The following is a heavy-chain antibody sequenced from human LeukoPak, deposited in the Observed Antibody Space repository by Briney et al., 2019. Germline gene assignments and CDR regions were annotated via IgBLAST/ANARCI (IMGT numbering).Heavy chain of an antibody. J-gene: IGHJ4*02. CDR2: IWYDGSKK. CDR1: GFIFSNNG. CDR3: ARDPGYTSGWDFDY. Sequence: GGSLRLSCAASGFIFSNNGMHWVRQAPGKGLEWVAVIWYDGSKKFYPDSAKGRFTISRDDSKNTLYLQMNNLRAEDTAVYYCARDPGYTSGWDFDYWGQGILVTVPS. V-gene: IGHV3-33*01. D-gene: IGHD6-19*01.